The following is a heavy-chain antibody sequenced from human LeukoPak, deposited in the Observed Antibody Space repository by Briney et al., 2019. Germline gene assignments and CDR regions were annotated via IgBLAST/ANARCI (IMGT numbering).Heavy chain of an antibody. V-gene: IGHV4-4*07. Sequence: SETLSLTCIVSGGSISNYYWSWIRQPAGKGLEWIGRIYTSGSTNYNPSLKSRVTMSVDTSKNQFSLKLTSVSAADTAVYYCARGSGYSYGYPFDYWGQGTLVTVSS. J-gene: IGHJ4*02. CDR1: GGSISNYY. CDR3: ARGSGYSYGYPFDY. CDR2: IYTSGST. D-gene: IGHD5-18*01.